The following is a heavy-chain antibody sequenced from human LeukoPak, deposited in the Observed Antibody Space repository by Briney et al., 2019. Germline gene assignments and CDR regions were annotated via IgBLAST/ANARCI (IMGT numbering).Heavy chain of an antibody. J-gene: IGHJ4*02. CDR1: RFTFSSYA. V-gene: IGHV3-23*01. CDR2: ISGSGGST. CDR3: AKESSTYGGSYSDY. Sequence: GGSLRLSCAASRFTFSSYAMSWVRQAPGKGLEWVSTISGSGGSTYYADSVKGRFTISRDNSKNTLYLQMNSLRAEDTAVYYCAKESSTYGGSYSDYWGQGSLVTVSS. D-gene: IGHD1-26*01.